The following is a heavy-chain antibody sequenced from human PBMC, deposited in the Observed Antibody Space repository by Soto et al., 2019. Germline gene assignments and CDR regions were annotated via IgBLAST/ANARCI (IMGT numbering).Heavy chain of an antibody. V-gene: IGHV4-61*01. CDR1: GGSVSSGSYY. CDR3: ARDYGYCSGGSCYSVGWFDP. D-gene: IGHD2-15*01. Sequence: QVQLQESGPGLVKPSETLSLTCTVSGGSVSSGSYYWSWIRQPPGKGLEWIGYIYYSGSTNYNPSLTSRVTISVDTSKNQFSLRLSSVTAADTAVYYCARDYGYCSGGSCYSVGWFDPWGQGTLVTVSS. CDR2: IYYSGST. J-gene: IGHJ5*02.